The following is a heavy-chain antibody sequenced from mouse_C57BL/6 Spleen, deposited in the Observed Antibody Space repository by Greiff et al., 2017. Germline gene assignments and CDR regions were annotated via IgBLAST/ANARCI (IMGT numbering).Heavy chain of an antibody. CDR1: GYTFTSYT. CDR2: INPSSGYN. CDR3: ARRANYDYFDY. D-gene: IGHD2-1*01. Sequence: VQLQQSGAELARPGASVKMSCKASGYTFTSYTMHWVKQRPGPGLEWIGYINPSSGYNKYNQKFKDKATLTADKSSSTAYMQLSSLTSEDSAVYYCARRANYDYFDYWGQGTTLTVSS. J-gene: IGHJ2*01. V-gene: IGHV1-4*01.